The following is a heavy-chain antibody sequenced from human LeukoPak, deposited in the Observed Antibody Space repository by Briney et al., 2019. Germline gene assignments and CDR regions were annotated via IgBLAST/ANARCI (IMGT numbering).Heavy chain of an antibody. CDR3: ARDGNRAGRLGGGVFDY. D-gene: IGHD6-6*01. Sequence: GGSLRLSCAASGFTFSDYYMSWIRQAPGKGLEWVSYISTSSSYTNYADSVKGRFTISRDNAKNSLYLQMNSLRAEDTAVYYCARDGNRAGRLGGGVFDYWGQGTLVTVSS. V-gene: IGHV3-11*06. J-gene: IGHJ4*02. CDR1: GFTFSDYY. CDR2: ISTSSSYT.